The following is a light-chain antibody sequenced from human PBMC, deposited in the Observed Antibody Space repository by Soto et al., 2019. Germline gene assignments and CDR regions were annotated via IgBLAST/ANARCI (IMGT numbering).Light chain of an antibody. V-gene: IGLV1-47*01. CDR2: GNN. J-gene: IGLJ2*01. CDR1: SSNIGRSD. CDR3: AAWDDTLRGPV. Sequence: QSVLTQPPSAPETPGQRVTISCSGSSSNIGRSDVYWFQQLPGTAPKLLIYGNNQRPSGVPDRFSGSKSGTSASLAISGLRSEDEADYHCAAWDDTLRGPVFGGGTKLTVL.